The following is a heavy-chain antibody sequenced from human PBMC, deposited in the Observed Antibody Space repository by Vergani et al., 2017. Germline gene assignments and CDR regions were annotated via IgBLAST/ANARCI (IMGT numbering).Heavy chain of an antibody. CDR1: GFSLSNARMG. V-gene: IGHV2-26*01. Sequence: QVTLKESGPVLVKPTETLTLTCTVSGFSLSNARMGVSWIRQPPGKALEWLAHILSNDEKSYSTSLKSRLTISKDTSKSQVVLTMTNMDPVDTATYYCARTSDGVYYFDYWGQGTLVTVSS. CDR2: ILSNDEK. D-gene: IGHD3-3*01. CDR3: ARTSDGVYYFDY. J-gene: IGHJ4*02.